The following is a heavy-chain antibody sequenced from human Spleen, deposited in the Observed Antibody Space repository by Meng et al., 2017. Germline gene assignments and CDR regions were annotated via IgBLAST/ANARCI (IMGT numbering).Heavy chain of an antibody. Sequence: GESLKISCAASGFTLSSYWMSWVRQAPGKGLEWVANIKQDGSEKYYVDSVKGRFTISRDTAKNSLYPQLNSLRAEDTAVYYCAREAFGAYFNWGQGILVASSS. J-gene: IGHJ4*02. CDR3: AREAFGAYFN. D-gene: IGHD3-16*01. V-gene: IGHV3-7*01. CDR2: IKQDGSEK. CDR1: GFTLSSYW.